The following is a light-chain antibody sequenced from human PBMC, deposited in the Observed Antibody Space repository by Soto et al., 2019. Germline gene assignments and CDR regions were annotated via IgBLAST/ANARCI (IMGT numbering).Light chain of an antibody. Sequence: DIQMTQSPSSLSASVGDRVTITCRASQSISSYLNWYQQKPGKAPNLLIYAASSLESGVPSRFSGSGSGTDFTLTISRLQPEDFATYYCQQSYSTPMYTFGQGTKLEIK. CDR1: QSISSY. V-gene: IGKV1-39*01. CDR2: AAS. J-gene: IGKJ2*01. CDR3: QQSYSTPMYT.